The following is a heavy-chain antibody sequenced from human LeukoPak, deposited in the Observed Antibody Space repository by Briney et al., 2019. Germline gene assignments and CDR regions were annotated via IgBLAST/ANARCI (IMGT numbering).Heavy chain of an antibody. D-gene: IGHD4-17*01. V-gene: IGHV1-8*01. Sequence: ASVKVSCKASGYTFTSYDINWVRQATGQGLEWMGWMNPNSGNTGYAQKFQGRVTMTRNTSISTAYMELSSLRSEDTAVYYCARRLGPTVTIYYFDYWGRGTLVTVSS. CDR1: GYTFTSYD. CDR2: MNPNSGNT. CDR3: ARRLGPTVTIYYFDY. J-gene: IGHJ4*02.